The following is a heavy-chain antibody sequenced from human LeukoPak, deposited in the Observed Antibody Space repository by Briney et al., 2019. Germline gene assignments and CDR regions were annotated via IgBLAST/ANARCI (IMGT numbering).Heavy chain of an antibody. Sequence: GGSLRLSCAASGFTVSSNYMSWVRQAPGKGLEWVSVIYSGGSAYYADSVKGRFTISRDNSKNTLYLQMNSLRAEDTAVYYCAGDGVRDYYGMDVWGQGTTVTVSS. CDR1: GFTVSSNY. D-gene: IGHD3-16*01. CDR3: AGDGVRDYYGMDV. CDR2: IYSGGSA. V-gene: IGHV3-66*01. J-gene: IGHJ6*02.